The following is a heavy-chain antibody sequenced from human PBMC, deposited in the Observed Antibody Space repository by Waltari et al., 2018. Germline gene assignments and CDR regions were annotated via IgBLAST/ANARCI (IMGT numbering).Heavy chain of an antibody. D-gene: IGHD6-19*01. J-gene: IGHJ4*02. V-gene: IGHV3-7*01. CDR1: GFTFNYDW. CDR2: INQDGSDK. CDR3: ARENGWSFDN. Sequence: EVQLVESGGGLVQPGGSLRLSCAASGFTFNYDWMGWVSQAPGKGLEWWAKINQDGSDKAYVDSVKCRFTISRDNAEKSLYLQMSSLRAEDTAVYYCARENGWSFDNWGQGTLVTVSS.